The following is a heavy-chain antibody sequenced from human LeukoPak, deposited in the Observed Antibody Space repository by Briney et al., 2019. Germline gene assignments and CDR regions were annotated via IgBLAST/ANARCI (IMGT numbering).Heavy chain of an antibody. CDR1: GFTFSNYW. CDR2: IKSDGSST. Sequence: GGSLRLSCAASGFTFSNYWMHWVRQAPGKGLVWVSRIKSDGSSTSYADSVKGRFTISRDNAKNSLYLQMNSLRAEDTAVYYCARFSSGWYYFDYWGQGTLVTVSS. J-gene: IGHJ4*02. CDR3: ARFSSGWYYFDY. V-gene: IGHV3-74*01. D-gene: IGHD6-19*01.